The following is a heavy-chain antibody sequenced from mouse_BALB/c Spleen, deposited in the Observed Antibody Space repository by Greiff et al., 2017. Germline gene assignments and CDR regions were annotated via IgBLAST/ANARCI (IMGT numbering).Heavy chain of an antibody. V-gene: IGHV1-80*01. CDR3: ARRVYYGSSSPYFDY. Sequence: QVQLKQSGAGLVRPGSSVTITCKASGYAFSSYGMNWVKQRPGQGLEWIGQIYPGDGDTNYNGKFKGIATLTADKSSRTAYMQLSSLTSEDSAVYFCARRVYYGSSSPYFDYWGQGTTLTVSS. D-gene: IGHD1-1*01. CDR2: IYPGDGDT. J-gene: IGHJ2*01. CDR1: GYAFSSYG.